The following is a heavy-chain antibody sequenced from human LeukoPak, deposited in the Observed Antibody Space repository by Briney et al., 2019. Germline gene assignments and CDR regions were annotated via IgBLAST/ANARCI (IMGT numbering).Heavy chain of an antibody. J-gene: IGHJ4*02. V-gene: IGHV3-53*01. CDR1: GLTVSSNY. CDR2: IYSGGST. D-gene: IGHD3-22*01. CDR3: AREDDSSGLDY. Sequence: GGSLRLFCAASGLTVSSNYMSWVRQAPGKGLEWVSVIYSGGSTYYADSVKGRFTISRDNSKNTLYLQMNSLRAEDTAVYYCAREDDSSGLDYWGQGTLVTVSS.